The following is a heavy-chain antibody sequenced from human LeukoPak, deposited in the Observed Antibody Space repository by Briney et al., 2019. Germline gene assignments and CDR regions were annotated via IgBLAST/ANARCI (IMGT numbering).Heavy chain of an antibody. CDR3: ARGLNSGYYYYGMDV. Sequence: GASVKVSCKASGYTFTGYYMHWVRQAPGQGLEWMGWINPNSGGTNYAQKFQGRVTMTRDTSISTAYMELSRLRSDDTAVYCCARGLNSGYYYYGMDVWGQGTTVTVSS. CDR1: GYTFTGYY. D-gene: IGHD4-23*01. J-gene: IGHJ6*02. V-gene: IGHV1-2*02. CDR2: INPNSGGT.